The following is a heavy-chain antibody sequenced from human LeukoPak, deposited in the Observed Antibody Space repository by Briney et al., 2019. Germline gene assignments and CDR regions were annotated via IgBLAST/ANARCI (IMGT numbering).Heavy chain of an antibody. Sequence: GESLKISCKGSGYSFTTYWLGWVRQMPGQGLEWMGIIYPGDSDTRYSPSFQGQVTISANNSISIAYLQWSSLKASDTAIYYCARHGNNGWYLDYWAQGILVTVSS. D-gene: IGHD4-23*01. J-gene: IGHJ4*02. V-gene: IGHV5-51*01. CDR1: GYSFTTYW. CDR3: ARHGNNGWYLDY. CDR2: IYPGDSDT.